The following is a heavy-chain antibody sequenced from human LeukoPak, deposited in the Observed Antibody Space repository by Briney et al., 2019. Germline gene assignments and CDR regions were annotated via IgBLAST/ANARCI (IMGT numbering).Heavy chain of an antibody. CDR2: ISGSGGST. CDR1: GITFSSYA. V-gene: IGHV3-23*01. D-gene: IGHD2-8*01. CDR3: AKAAAMVRSYMDV. J-gene: IGHJ6*03. Sequence: GGSLRLSCAASGITFSSYAMSWVRQAPGKGLEWVSVISGSGGSTYYADSVRGRLTLSRDNSKRMLYLQMNSPTAAATAVYYCAKAAAMVRSYMDVWGKGNTVPVSS.